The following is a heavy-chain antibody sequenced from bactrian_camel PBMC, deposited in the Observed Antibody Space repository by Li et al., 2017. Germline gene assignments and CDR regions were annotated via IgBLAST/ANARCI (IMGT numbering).Heavy chain of an antibody. Sequence: HVQLVESGGGSVTTGGSLRLSCTASAYLHGRHFIGWFREVPGKEREGVAAVDIDNSTVIAKSVKGRFTVSLDQGNNILDLQMNNLKPEDTGEYYCAAGHPSSLYRVLSPSDYTYWGQGTQVTVS. CDR2: VDIDNST. J-gene: IGHJ4*01. CDR1: AYLHGRHF. V-gene: IGHV3S53*01. CDR3: AAGHPSSLYRVLSPSDYTY. D-gene: IGHD1*01.